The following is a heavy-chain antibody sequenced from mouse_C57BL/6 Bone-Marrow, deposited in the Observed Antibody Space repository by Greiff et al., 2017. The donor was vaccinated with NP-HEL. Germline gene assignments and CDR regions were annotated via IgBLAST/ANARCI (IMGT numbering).Heavy chain of an antibody. CDR2: ISNLAYSI. CDR1: GFTFSDYG. V-gene: IGHV5-15*01. J-gene: IGHJ1*03. CDR3: ARPGYYGSSSHWYFDV. Sequence: EVQRVESGGGLVQPGGSLKLSCAASGFTFSDYGMAWVRQAPRKGPEWVAFISNLAYSIYYADTVTGRFTLSRENAKNTLYLEMSSLRSEDTAMYYCARPGYYGSSSHWYFDVWGTGTTVTVSS. D-gene: IGHD1-1*01.